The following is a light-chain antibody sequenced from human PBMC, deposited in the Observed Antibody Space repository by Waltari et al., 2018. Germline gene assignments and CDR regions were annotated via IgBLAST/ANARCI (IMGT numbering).Light chain of an antibody. Sequence: QSALTQPASVSGSPGQSITISCTGTSSDVGSYNLVSWYQHHPGKAPKIMIFEVSKRPSGVSNRFSGSKSGSTASLTISGLQAEDEADYYCCSYAGSSTFYVFGIGTKVTVL. CDR2: EVS. CDR1: SSDVGSYNL. V-gene: IGLV2-23*02. J-gene: IGLJ1*01. CDR3: CSYAGSSTFYV.